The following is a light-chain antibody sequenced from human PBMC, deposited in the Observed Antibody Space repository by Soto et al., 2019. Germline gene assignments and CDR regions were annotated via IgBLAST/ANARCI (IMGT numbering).Light chain of an antibody. J-gene: IGKJ1*01. CDR2: KAS. CDR1: QTISSW. Sequence: DIQMTQCPSTVSGSVGDRVAITCRASQTISSWSAWYQQKPGKAPKLLIYKASTLKSGVPSRFSGSGSGTEFTLTISSLQPDDFATCYCQHYNSYSEAFGQGTKVDIK. V-gene: IGKV1-5*03. CDR3: QHYNSYSEA.